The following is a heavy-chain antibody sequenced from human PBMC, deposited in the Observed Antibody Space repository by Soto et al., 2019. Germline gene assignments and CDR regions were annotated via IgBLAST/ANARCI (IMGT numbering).Heavy chain of an antibody. J-gene: IGHJ4*02. V-gene: IGHV3-72*01. CDR3: ARDTGGSYDF. Sequence: EVQLVESGGGLIQPGGSLRLSCAASGFTYSDYYMDWVRQLPGKGLEWVGRTRNKANSYTTEYAPSVKGRFTISRHDSDDSMFLQLNSLKTEDTAVYYCARDTGGSYDFWGQGALVSVSS. CDR2: TRNKANSYTT. CDR1: GFTYSDYY. D-gene: IGHD1-26*01.